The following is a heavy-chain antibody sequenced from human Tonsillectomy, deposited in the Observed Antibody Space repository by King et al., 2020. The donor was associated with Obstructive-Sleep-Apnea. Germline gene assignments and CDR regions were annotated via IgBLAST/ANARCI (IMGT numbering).Heavy chain of an antibody. V-gene: IGHV4-59*08. CDR3: ARLIRSEWELPPCYFDY. D-gene: IGHD1-26*01. CDR1: GGSISYYY. J-gene: IGHJ4*02. Sequence: VQLQESGPGLVKPSETLSLTCTASGGSISYYYWSWIRQPPGKGLEWLGYIYYSGNTNYNPSLRSRVSISVDTSKNQFSLKLNSVTPADTAVYFCARLIRSEWELPPCYFDYCGQGTLVTVSS. CDR2: IYYSGNT.